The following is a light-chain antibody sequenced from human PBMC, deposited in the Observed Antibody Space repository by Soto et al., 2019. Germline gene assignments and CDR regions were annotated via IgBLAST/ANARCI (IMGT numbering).Light chain of an antibody. CDR1: RDIRNV. CDR2: GAS. CDR3: LRDFNYPIT. J-gene: IGKJ5*01. V-gene: IGKV1-6*01. Sequence: AIQLTQSPSSLSASVGDRVTIGCRASRDIRNVLSWYHHAPVKDPKLLIYGASILHSGVPSRFSGSGSGTYFTLTSSSLLPEDSANYYCLRDFNYPITFGQGTRLEIK.